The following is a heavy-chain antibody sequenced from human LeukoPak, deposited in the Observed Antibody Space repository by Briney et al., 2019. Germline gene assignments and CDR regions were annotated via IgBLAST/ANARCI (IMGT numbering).Heavy chain of an antibody. CDR1: GFTFSSYA. J-gene: IGHJ4*02. CDR3: ARDLYCSGDSCYSGLKY. D-gene: IGHD2-15*01. V-gene: IGHV3-30*04. CDR2: ISYDESNK. Sequence: RSLRLSCAASGFTFSSYAMHWVRQAPGKGLEWVAVISYDESNKYYADSVKGRFTISRDNSKNTLYLQMNSLRAEDTAVYYCARDLYCSGDSCYSGLKYWGQGTLVTVSS.